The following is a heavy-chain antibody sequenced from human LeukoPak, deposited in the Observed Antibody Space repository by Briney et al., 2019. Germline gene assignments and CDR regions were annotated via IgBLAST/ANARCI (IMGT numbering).Heavy chain of an antibody. CDR3: ARKAAGDY. Sequence: ASVKVSCKAAAYTFTSYGMNWVGQAPGQGLDGMVWINTTTGSPTYAPGFTERFVFFFDASVSTAYLQISSLKAEDTGVYYCARKAAGDYWGQGPRVSVSS. D-gene: IGHD6-25*01. V-gene: IGHV7-4-1*02. CDR2: INTTTGSP. CDR1: AYTFTSYG. J-gene: IGHJ4*02.